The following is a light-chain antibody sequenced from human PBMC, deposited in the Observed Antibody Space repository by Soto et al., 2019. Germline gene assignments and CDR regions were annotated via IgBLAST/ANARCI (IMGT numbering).Light chain of an antibody. V-gene: IGLV2-14*03. Sequence: QSALAQPASVSGSPGQSVTISCTGTNSDVGNYIYVSWYQQHPGKAPKLVVYDVSNRPSGVSTRFSGSKSGTTASLTISGLQAEDEADYYCSSYTTRTTLVFGGETKLPVL. J-gene: IGLJ2*01. CDR3: SSYTTRTTLV. CDR2: DVS. CDR1: NSDVGNYIY.